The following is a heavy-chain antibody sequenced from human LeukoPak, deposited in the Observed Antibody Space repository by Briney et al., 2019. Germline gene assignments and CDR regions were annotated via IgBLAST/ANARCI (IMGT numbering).Heavy chain of an antibody. CDR2: IYYSGST. J-gene: IGHJ4*02. CDR1: GGSISSYY. Sequence: PSETLSLTCTVSGGSISSYYWSWLRQPPGKGLEWIGYIYYSGSTNHNPSLKSRITISVDTSKNQCSLKLSSVTAADTAVYYCARGIPKYYYGSGPLDYWGQGTLVTVSS. V-gene: IGHV4-59*01. D-gene: IGHD3-10*01. CDR3: ARGIPKYYYGSGPLDY.